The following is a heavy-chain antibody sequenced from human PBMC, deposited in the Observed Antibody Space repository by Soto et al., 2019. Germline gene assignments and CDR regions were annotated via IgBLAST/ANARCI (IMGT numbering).Heavy chain of an antibody. CDR1: GFTFSTFS. Sequence: EVQLVESGGGSVQPGGSLRLSCAASGFTFSTFSMNWVRQALGRGLEWISYISGGGRPISYADSVKGRFTFSRDNAKNSLYLQMDSLTDEDTAVYYCARDLGWAFDSWGQGTLVTVSS. CDR3: ARDLGWAFDS. V-gene: IGHV3-48*02. D-gene: IGHD6-19*01. J-gene: IGHJ4*02. CDR2: ISGGGRPI.